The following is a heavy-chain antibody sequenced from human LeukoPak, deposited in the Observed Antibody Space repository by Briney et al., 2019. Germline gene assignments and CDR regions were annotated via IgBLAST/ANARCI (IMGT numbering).Heavy chain of an antibody. CDR1: GGSVSSNSHF. Sequence: SETLSLTCTVSGGSVSSNSHFWSWIRQPPGKGLEWIGYIHHSGSTNYSPSLKSRVTISVDTSKNQFSLKLSSVTAADTAVYYCARDRGDYSPWGQGTLVTVSS. V-gene: IGHV4-61*01. J-gene: IGHJ5*02. CDR2: IHHSGST. CDR3: ARDRGDYSP. D-gene: IGHD4-17*01.